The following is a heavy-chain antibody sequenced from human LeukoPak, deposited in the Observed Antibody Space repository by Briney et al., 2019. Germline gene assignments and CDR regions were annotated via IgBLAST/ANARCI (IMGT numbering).Heavy chain of an antibody. J-gene: IGHJ4*02. V-gene: IGHV3-53*01. CDR1: GFTVSSNY. Sequence: GGSLRLSCAASGFTVSSNYMSWVRQAPGKGLEWVSVIYSGGSTYYADSVKGRFTISRDNSKNTLYLQMNSLRAEDTAVYYCARDRYGSGPFDYWGQGTLVTVSS. CDR2: IYSGGST. D-gene: IGHD3-10*01. CDR3: ARDRYGSGPFDY.